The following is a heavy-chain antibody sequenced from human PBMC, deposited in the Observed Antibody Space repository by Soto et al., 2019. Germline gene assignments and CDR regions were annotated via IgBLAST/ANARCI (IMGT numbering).Heavy chain of an antibody. D-gene: IGHD3-3*01. CDR2: IIPILGIA. Sequence: GASVKVSCKASGGTFSSYTISWVRQAPGQGLEWMGRIIPILGIANYAQKFQGRVTITADKSTSTAYMGLSSLRSEDTAVYYCARELRSTIFGVVTTDYWGQGTLVTVSS. CDR3: ARELRSTIFGVVTTDY. V-gene: IGHV1-69*04. CDR1: GGTFSSYT. J-gene: IGHJ4*02.